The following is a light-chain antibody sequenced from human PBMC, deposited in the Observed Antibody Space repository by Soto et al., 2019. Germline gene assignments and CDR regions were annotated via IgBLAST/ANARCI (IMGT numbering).Light chain of an antibody. CDR3: SSYTSSSTEV. J-gene: IGLJ1*01. Sequence: QSVLTQPASVSGSPGQSITISCTGTSSDVGGYNYVSGYQQHPGKAPKLMIYDVSNRPSGVSNRFSGSKSGNTASLTISGLQAEDEADYYCSSYTSSSTEVFGTGTKVTVL. CDR1: SSDVGGYNY. CDR2: DVS. V-gene: IGLV2-14*01.